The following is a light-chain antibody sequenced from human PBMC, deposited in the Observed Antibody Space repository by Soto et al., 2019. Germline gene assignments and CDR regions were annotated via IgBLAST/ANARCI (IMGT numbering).Light chain of an antibody. CDR2: AAS. Sequence: IQLTQSPSSLSASAGDRVTITCRASQGISSYLAWYQQKPGKAPKLLIYAASTLQSGVPSRFSGSGSGTDFTLTISSLQPEDVATYYCQQLNSYPLTFGGGTKVEIK. CDR1: QGISSY. CDR3: QQLNSYPLT. J-gene: IGKJ4*01. V-gene: IGKV1-9*01.